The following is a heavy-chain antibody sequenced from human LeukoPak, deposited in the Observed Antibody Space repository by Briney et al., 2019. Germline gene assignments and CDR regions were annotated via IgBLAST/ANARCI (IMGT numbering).Heavy chain of an antibody. Sequence: GASVKVSCKASGYTFTGHYMHWVRQAPGQGHEWMGWINPNSGVTNYAQKFQGRITMTRDTSISTAYMELNRLRSEDTAVYYCARCSTTSVATIGYYYYMDVWGKGTTVTVSS. J-gene: IGHJ6*03. D-gene: IGHD5-12*01. CDR1: GYTFTGHY. V-gene: IGHV1-2*02. CDR2: INPNSGVT. CDR3: ARCSTTSVATIGYYYYMDV.